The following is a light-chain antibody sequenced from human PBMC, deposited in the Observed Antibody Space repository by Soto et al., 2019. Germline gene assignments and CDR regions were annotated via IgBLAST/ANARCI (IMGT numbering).Light chain of an antibody. CDR2: AAS. Sequence: DLQMTQSPSSLSASLGDSVPITCGASQSISSYLNWYQQKPGKAPKLLIYAASSLESGVPSRFSGSGSGTDFTLTISSLQPEDFETYYCQQSYSTPVTFGQGTKVDIK. J-gene: IGKJ1*01. V-gene: IGKV1-39*01. CDR3: QQSYSTPVT. CDR1: QSISSY.